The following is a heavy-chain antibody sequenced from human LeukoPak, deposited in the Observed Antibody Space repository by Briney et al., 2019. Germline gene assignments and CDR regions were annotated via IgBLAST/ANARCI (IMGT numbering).Heavy chain of an antibody. CDR2: ISAYNGNT. J-gene: IGHJ4*02. D-gene: IGHD6-13*01. Sequence: ASVKVSCKASGYTFTSYGITWVRQAPGQGLEWTGGISAYNGNTNYAQKLQGRVTMTTDTSTSTAYMELRSLRSDDTAVYYCARAGIAAGLYYFDYWGQGTLVTVSS. CDR3: ARAGIAAGLYYFDY. V-gene: IGHV1-18*01. CDR1: GYTFTSYG.